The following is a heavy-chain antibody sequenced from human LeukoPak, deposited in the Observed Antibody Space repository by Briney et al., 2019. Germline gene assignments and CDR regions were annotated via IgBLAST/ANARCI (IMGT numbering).Heavy chain of an antibody. J-gene: IGHJ5*02. D-gene: IGHD2-2*01. V-gene: IGHV4-38-2*02. CDR3: ARDPRWLTPDCTSTSCYENYFDP. CDR2: IYHSGSA. Sequence: SETLSLTCAVSGYSISSGYYWAWIRQSPGKGLEWIGSIYHSGSAHYNPSLKSRVTISVETSKNQFSLKMYSVTAADTAVYYCARDPRWLTPDCTSTSCYENYFDPWGQGTLVTVSS. CDR1: GYSISSGYY.